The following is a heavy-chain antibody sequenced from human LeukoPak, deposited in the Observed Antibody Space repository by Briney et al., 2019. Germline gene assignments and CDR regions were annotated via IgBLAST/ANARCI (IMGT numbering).Heavy chain of an antibody. Sequence: SETLSLTCIVSNGSICGNYWSWIRQPPGKGLEWIGYIYSSGSTNYNPSLKSRVTISIDTSKRQLSLQVSSVTAGDTAAYYCAKGSGYWGFDSWGQGTLVTVSS. CDR1: NGSICGNY. J-gene: IGHJ4*02. D-gene: IGHD2-15*01. CDR2: IYSSGST. V-gene: IGHV4-4*08. CDR3: AKGSGYWGFDS.